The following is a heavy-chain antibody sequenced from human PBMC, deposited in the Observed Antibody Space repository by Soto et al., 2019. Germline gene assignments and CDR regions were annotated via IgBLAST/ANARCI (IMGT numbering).Heavy chain of an antibody. CDR3: ARRIAGNSGHVMDV. Sequence: GASVKVSCKTSAVTFRSYAVSWVRQAPGQGLEWMGGIVPIFGPASYAQRFQDRVAITADGSTSTVYMELSSLRVEDTAVYYCARRIAGNSGHVMDVWGQGTSVTVSS. D-gene: IGHD2-15*01. CDR2: IVPIFGPA. CDR1: AVTFRSYA. J-gene: IGHJ6*02. V-gene: IGHV1-69*13.